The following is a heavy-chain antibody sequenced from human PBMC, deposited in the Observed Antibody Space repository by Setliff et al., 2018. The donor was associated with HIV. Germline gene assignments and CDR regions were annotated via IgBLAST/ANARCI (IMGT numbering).Heavy chain of an antibody. CDR3: ARDHESMTTVVTESWYFDL. J-gene: IGHJ2*01. Sequence: PGGSLRLSCAASGFNFTNSDMTWFRQAPGKGLEWLSYIDRSSSTIYYADSVKGRFTISRDSAKNSLYLQMNSLRAEDTAVYFCARDHESMTTVVTESWYFDLWGRGTLVTVSS. D-gene: IGHD4-17*01. V-gene: IGHV3-48*04. CDR1: GFNFTNSD. CDR2: IDRSSSTI.